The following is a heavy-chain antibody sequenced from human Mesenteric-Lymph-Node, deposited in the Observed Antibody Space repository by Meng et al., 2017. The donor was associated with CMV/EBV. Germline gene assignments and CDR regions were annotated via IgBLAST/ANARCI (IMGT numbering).Heavy chain of an antibody. CDR1: RFIFSNYG. CDR3: ARERSSSWYHYYYYYGMDV. V-gene: IGHV3-30*02. D-gene: IGHD6-13*01. CDR2: IRYDGSNK. Sequence: GESLKISCAASRFIFSNYGMHWVRQAPGKGLEWAAFIRYDGSNKYYADSVKGRFTISRDNSKNMVYLQMNSLRAEDTAVYFCARERSSSWYHYYYYYGMDVWGQGNPGHRLL. J-gene: IGHJ6*02.